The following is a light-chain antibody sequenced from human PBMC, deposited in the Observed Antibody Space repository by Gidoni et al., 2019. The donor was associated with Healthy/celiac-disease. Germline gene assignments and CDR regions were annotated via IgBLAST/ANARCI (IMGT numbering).Light chain of an antibody. V-gene: IGLV3-21*02. CDR1: NIGSKS. J-gene: IGLJ2*01. CDR3: QVWDSSSDPYVV. Sequence: SYVLTQPPSVSVAPGQTARITCGGNNIGSKSVHWYQQKPGQAPVLVVYDDSDRPSGIPGRFSGSNSGNTATLTISRVEAGDEADYYCQVWDSSSDPYVVFGGGTKLTVL. CDR2: DDS.